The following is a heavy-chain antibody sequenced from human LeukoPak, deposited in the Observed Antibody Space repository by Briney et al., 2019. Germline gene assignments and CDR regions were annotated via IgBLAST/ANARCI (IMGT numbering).Heavy chain of an antibody. CDR3: TRDKALGYSSSLESDY. CDR1: GFTFGDYA. CDR2: IRSKAYGGTT. Sequence: QPGGSLRLSCTASGFTFGDYAMSWVRQAPGKGLEWVGFIRSKAYGGTTEYAASVKGRFTISRDDSKSIAYLQMNSLKTEDTAEYYCTRDKALGYSSSLESDYWGQGTLVTVSS. D-gene: IGHD6-13*01. J-gene: IGHJ4*02. V-gene: IGHV3-49*04.